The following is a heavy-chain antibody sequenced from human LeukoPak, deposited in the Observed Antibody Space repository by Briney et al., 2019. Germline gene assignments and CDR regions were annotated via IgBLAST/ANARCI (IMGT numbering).Heavy chain of an antibody. J-gene: IGHJ4*02. D-gene: IGHD6-19*01. CDR1: GFTFSTFG. CDR3: ARAVSSGWPKDYFDY. V-gene: IGHV3-21*01. Sequence: GRSLRLSCAASGFTFSTFGIHWVRQAPGKGLEWVSSISSSSSYIYYADSVKGRFTISRDNAKNSLYLQMNSLRAEDTAVYYCARAVSSGWPKDYFDYWGQGTLVTVSS. CDR2: ISSSSSYI.